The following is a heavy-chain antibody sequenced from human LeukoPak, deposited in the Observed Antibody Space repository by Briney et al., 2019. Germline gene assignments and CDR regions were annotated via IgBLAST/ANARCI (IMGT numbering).Heavy chain of an antibody. V-gene: IGHV3-53*05. D-gene: IGHD1-26*01. Sequence: GGSLRLSCAASGFTVSSNYMSWVRQAPGKGLEWVSVIYSGGSTYYADSVKGRFTISGDNAKNSLYLQMNSLRAEDTALYYCAKGSSGSYYDQHYFDYWGQGTLVTVSS. CDR3: AKGSSGSYYDQHYFDY. CDR2: IYSGGST. CDR1: GFTVSSNY. J-gene: IGHJ4*02.